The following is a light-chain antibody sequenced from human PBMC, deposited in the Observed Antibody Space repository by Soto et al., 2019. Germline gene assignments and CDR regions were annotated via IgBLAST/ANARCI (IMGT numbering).Light chain of an antibody. CDR2: GVT. J-gene: IGLJ1*01. V-gene: IGLV2-14*03. CDR3: SSFTSNRIYV. CDR1: HNDIGTYDY. Sequence: QSVLTQPTSVSGSPGQSITISCTGNHNDIGTYDYVSWYQQHPGRAPRLLIHGVTTRPSGISGRFSASKSGLTASLTISGLQPEDEADSYCSSFTSNRIYVFGPGTKGTGL.